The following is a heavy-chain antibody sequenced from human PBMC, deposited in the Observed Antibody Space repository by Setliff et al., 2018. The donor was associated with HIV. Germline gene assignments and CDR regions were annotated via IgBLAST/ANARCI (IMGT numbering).Heavy chain of an antibody. D-gene: IGHD3-10*01. J-gene: IGHJ5*02. Sequence: ASVKVSCKASGHTFTSYWISWVRQAPGQGLEWMGWISAYNGNTNYAQKLQGRVTMTTDTSTSTAYMELRSLRSDDTAVYYCARTKIFSAGFRGYLTGPINWFDPWGQGTLVTVSS. CDR1: GHTFTSYW. CDR3: ARTKIFSAGFRGYLTGPINWFDP. V-gene: IGHV1-18*01. CDR2: ISAYNGNT.